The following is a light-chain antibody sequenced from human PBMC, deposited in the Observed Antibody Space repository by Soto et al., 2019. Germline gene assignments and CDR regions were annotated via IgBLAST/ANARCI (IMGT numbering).Light chain of an antibody. V-gene: IGKV1-39*01. CDR3: QQSYSALAT. J-gene: IGKJ4*01. CDR2: AAS. Sequence: DIQMTQSPSSLSASVGDRVTITCRASRSISSYLSWYQQRPGKAPKLLIYAASTLQSGVPSRFMGSGSGTDFALTISSLQPEDFATYYCQQSYSALATFGGGTKVEIK. CDR1: RSISSY.